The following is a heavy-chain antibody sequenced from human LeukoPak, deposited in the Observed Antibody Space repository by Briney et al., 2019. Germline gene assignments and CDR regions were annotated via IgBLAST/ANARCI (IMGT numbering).Heavy chain of an antibody. CDR2: ISSSSSYI. Sequence: KPGGSLRLSCAASGFTFSSYSMNWVRQAPGKGLEWVSSISSSSSYIYYADSVKGRFTISRDNAKNSLYLQMNSLRAEDTAVYYCASGHHRGYPSNFRTNTPDPPGYWGQGTLVTVSS. J-gene: IGHJ4*02. D-gene: IGHD6-25*01. CDR1: GFTFSSYS. CDR3: ASGHHRGYPSNFRTNTPDPPGY. V-gene: IGHV3-21*01.